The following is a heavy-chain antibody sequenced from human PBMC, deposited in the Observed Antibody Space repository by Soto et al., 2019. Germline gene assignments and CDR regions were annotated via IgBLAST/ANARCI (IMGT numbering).Heavy chain of an antibody. D-gene: IGHD2-21*02. CDR3: ARDLWGYCGTDCYPLDV. Sequence: SETLSLTCTVSGGSISSYYWSWIRQPPGKGLEWIGYIYYTGSTNYNPSLKSRVTISVDTSKNQFSLKLNSVTAADTAVYYCARDLWGYCGTDCYPLDVWGQGTTVTVSS. CDR2: IYYTGST. V-gene: IGHV4-59*01. CDR1: GGSISSYY. J-gene: IGHJ6*02.